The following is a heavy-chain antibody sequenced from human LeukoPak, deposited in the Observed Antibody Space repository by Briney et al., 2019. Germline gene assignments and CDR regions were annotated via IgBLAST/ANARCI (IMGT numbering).Heavy chain of an antibody. D-gene: IGHD5-18*01. J-gene: IGHJ4*02. Sequence: SETLSLTCAVYGGSFSGYHWSWIRQPPGKGLEWIGEINHRGSTNYNPSLKSRVTISVDTSKNQFSLKLSSVTAADTAVYYCASTSAMVYFDYWGQGTLVTVSS. V-gene: IGHV4-34*01. CDR3: ASTSAMVYFDY. CDR1: GGSFSGYH. CDR2: INHRGST.